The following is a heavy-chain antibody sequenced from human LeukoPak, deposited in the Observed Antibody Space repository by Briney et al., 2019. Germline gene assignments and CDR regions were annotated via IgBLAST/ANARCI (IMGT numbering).Heavy chain of an antibody. Sequence: PSETLSLTCTVSGGSISISGGSISSGTNYWGWIRQPPGKGLEWIGSIYYSGSTYYNPSLKSRVTMSIDTSKNQFSLKLSSVTDADTAVYYCARLNHDGSGSYPDYWGQGTLVTVSA. CDR2: IYYSGST. CDR1: GGSISSGTNY. J-gene: IGHJ4*02. D-gene: IGHD3-10*01. CDR3: ARLNHDGSGSYPDY. V-gene: IGHV4-39*01.